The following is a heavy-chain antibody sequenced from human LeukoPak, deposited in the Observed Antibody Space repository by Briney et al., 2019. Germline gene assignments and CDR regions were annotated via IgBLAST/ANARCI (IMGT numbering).Heavy chain of an antibody. J-gene: IGHJ4*02. D-gene: IGHD2-2*02. CDR3: ARGGSGHCSSTSCHMSDY. CDR1: GGSFSGYY. CDR2: INHSGST. Sequence: SETLSLTCAVYGGSFSGYYWSWIRQPPGKGLEWIGEINHSGSTNYNPSLKSRVTISVDTSKNQFSLKLSSVTAADTAVYYCARGGSGHCSSTSCHMSDYWGQGTLVTVSS. V-gene: IGHV4-34*01.